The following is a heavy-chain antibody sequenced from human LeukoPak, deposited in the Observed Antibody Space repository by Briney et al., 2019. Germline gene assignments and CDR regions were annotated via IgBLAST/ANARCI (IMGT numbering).Heavy chain of an antibody. CDR1: GFTFSNYW. CDR3: ARVRASLDY. D-gene: IGHD3-10*01. V-gene: IGHV3-7*01. Sequence: PGGSLRLSCAASGFTFSNYWINWVRQAPGKGLEWVANINQDGSEKYYVDSVKGRFTISRDNAKDSLYLQMNSLRAEDTAVYYCARVRASLDYWGQGTLVTVSS. J-gene: IGHJ4*02. CDR2: INQDGSEK.